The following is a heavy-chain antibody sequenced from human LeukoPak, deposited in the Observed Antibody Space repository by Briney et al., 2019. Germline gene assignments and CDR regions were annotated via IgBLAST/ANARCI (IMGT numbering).Heavy chain of an antibody. CDR1: GGSISSGSYY. Sequence: SQTLSLTCTVSGGSISSGSYYWSWIRQPAGKGLEWIGRIYTSGSTNYNPSLKSRVTISVDTPKNQFSLRLSSVTAADTAVYYCARGSMGYSSGWGVDYWGQGTLVTVSS. J-gene: IGHJ4*02. D-gene: IGHD6-19*01. CDR3: ARGSMGYSSGWGVDY. V-gene: IGHV4-61*02. CDR2: IYTSGST.